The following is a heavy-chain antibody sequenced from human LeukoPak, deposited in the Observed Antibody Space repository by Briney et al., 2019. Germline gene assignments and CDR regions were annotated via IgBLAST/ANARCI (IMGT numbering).Heavy chain of an antibody. CDR1: GFTFSSYA. CDR2: IRYDGSNK. CDR3: VKDSKRWKTYYYESGSHYFDY. J-gene: IGHJ4*02. V-gene: IGHV3-30*02. Sequence: GGSLRLSCAASGFTFSSYAMHWVRQAPGKGLEWVAFIRYDGSNKYYADSAKGRFTISRDNSKNTLYLQMNSLRAEDTAVYYCVKDSKRWKTYYYESGSHYFDYWGQGTLVTVSS. D-gene: IGHD3-10*01.